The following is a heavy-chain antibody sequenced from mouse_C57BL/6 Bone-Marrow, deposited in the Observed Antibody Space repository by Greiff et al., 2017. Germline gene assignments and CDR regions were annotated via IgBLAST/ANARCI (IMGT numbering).Heavy chain of an antibody. CDR2: IYPGNSDT. D-gene: IGHD2-4*01. J-gene: IGHJ3*01. CDR1: GYTFTSYW. Sequence: VQLQQSGTVLARPGASVKMSCKTSGYTFTSYWMHWVKQRPGQGLEWIGAIYPGNSDTSYNQKFKGKAKLTAVTSASTAYMELISLTNEDSAVYYCTRSCGITAYWGQGTLVTVSA. CDR3: TRSCGITAY. V-gene: IGHV1-5*01.